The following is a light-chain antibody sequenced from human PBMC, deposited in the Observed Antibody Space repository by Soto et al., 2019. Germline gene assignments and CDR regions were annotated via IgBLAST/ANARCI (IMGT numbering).Light chain of an antibody. CDR3: QHYNSYSEA. CDR2: KAS. Sequence: IQMTQSPSTLSGSVGDRVTITCRASQTISSWLAWYQQKPGKAPKLLIYKASTLKSGVPSRFSGSGSGTEFTLTISNLQPDDFATYYCQHYNSYSEAFGQGTKVDI. V-gene: IGKV1-5*03. CDR1: QTISSW. J-gene: IGKJ1*01.